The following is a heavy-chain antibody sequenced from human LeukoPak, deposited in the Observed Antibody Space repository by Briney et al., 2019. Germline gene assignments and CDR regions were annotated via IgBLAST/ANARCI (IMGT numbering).Heavy chain of an antibody. J-gene: IGHJ6*04. V-gene: IGHV3-30*03. CDR1: GFTFSSYG. Sequence: PGGSLRFSCAASGFTFSSYGMHWVRRAPGKGLEGVAVISYDGSNKYYADSVKGRFTISRDNSKNTLYLQMNSLRAEDLAVYYCATDGDTAMVSSYYGMDVWGKGTPVTVSS. CDR2: ISYDGSNK. D-gene: IGHD5-18*01. CDR3: ATDGDTAMVSSYYGMDV.